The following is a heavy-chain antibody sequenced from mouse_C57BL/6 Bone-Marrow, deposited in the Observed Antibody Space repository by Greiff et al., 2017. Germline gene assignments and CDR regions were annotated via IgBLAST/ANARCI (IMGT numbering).Heavy chain of an antibody. D-gene: IGHD4-1*01. CDR2: INPSTGGT. CDR3: ARLGLAMDY. CDR1: GYSFTGYY. V-gene: IGHV1-42*01. J-gene: IGHJ4*01. Sequence: VQLKQSGPELVKPGASVKISCKASGYSFTGYYMNWVKQSPEKSLEWIGEINPSTGGTTYNQKFKAKATLTVDKSSSTAYMQLKSLTSEDSAVYYCARLGLAMDYWGQGTSVTVSS.